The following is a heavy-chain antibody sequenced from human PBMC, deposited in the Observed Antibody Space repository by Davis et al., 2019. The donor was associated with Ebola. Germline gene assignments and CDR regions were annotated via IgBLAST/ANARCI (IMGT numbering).Heavy chain of an antibody. CDR1: GSSINNFY. V-gene: IGHV4-59*01. CDR2: SHYTGST. CDR3: ARGPGWLPTR. D-gene: IGHD5-12*01. Sequence: PSETLSLTCTVSGSSINNFYWGWIRQPPGKGLGWIGLSHYTGSTNYNPSLMGRITISLDMSKNQFSLKLTSVTAADTAVYYCARGPGWLPTRWGPGTLVTVSS. J-gene: IGHJ4*02.